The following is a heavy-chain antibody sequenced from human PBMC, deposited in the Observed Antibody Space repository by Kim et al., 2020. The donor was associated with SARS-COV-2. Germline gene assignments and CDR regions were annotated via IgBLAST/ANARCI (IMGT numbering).Heavy chain of an antibody. CDR1: GFTFSNAW. Sequence: GGSLRLSCATSGFTFSNAWMTWVRQAPGKGLEWVGHIKSKTDGETTDYAAPVKGRFTISRDDSKSTLYLQMNSLRTEDTAVYYCTTDSFDYSSSWYIDCWGQGTLDTVSS. J-gene: IGHJ4*02. CDR2: IKSKTDGETT. D-gene: IGHD6-13*01. V-gene: IGHV3-15*01. CDR3: TTDSFDYSSSWYIDC.